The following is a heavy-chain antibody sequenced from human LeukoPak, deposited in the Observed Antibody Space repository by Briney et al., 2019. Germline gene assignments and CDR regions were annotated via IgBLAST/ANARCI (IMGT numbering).Heavy chain of an antibody. V-gene: IGHV4-59*08. D-gene: IGHD3-22*01. CDR2: IYYSGST. CDR1: GGSISSYY. CDR3: ARQGGILYDSSGYFTN. J-gene: IGHJ4*02. Sequence: SETLSLTCTVSGGSISSYYWSWIRQPAGKGLEWIGYIYYSGSTNYNPSLKSRVTISVDTSKNQFSLKLSSVTAADTAVYYCARQGGILYDSSGYFTNWGQGTLVTVSS.